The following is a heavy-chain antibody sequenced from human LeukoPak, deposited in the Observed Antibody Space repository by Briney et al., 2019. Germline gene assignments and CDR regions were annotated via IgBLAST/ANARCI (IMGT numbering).Heavy chain of an antibody. Sequence: SETLSLTCTVSGGSISSGGYYWSWIRQHPGKGLEWIGYSYYSGSTNYNPSLKSRVTISLDTSKNQFSLKLTSVTAADTAFYYCARDLEYCSTTSCFTWGQGTLVTVSS. CDR2: SYYSGST. J-gene: IGHJ5*02. CDR3: ARDLEYCSTTSCFT. V-gene: IGHV4-31*02. D-gene: IGHD2-2*01. CDR1: GGSISSGGYY.